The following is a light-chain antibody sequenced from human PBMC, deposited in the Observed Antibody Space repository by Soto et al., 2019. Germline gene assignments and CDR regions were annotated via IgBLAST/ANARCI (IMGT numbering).Light chain of an antibody. CDR2: DAF. V-gene: IGKV1-5*01. J-gene: IGKJ2*01. CDR3: QHYHSYPYT. Sequence: DIQMTQSPSTLSASIGDRVTITCRARQSIGGWLAWYQQRPGKAPNLLIYDAFSVKSGVPSRFSGSRSGTKFTLAISGLQPEDFATYYCQHYHSYPYTFGQGTKLEIK. CDR1: QSIGGW.